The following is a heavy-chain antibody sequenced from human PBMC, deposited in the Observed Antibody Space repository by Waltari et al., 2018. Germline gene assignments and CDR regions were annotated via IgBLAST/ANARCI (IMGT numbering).Heavy chain of an antibody. CDR2: IYSGGST. J-gene: IGHJ4*02. CDR1: GFTVSGND. D-gene: IGHD6-19*01. Sequence: EVQLVESGGGLIQPGGSLRLSCAASGFTVSGNDMSWVRQGPGKGLEWVSVIYSGGSTYYADSVKGRFTISRDNSKNTLYLQMNSLRAEDTAVYYCARIAVARFYYFDYWGQGTLVTVSS. CDR3: ARIAVARFYYFDY. V-gene: IGHV3-53*01.